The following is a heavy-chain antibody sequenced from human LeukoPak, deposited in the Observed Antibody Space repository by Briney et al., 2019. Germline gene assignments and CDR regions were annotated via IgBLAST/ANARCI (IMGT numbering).Heavy chain of an antibody. CDR1: GFTFSDYY. Sequence: SGGSLRLSRAASGFTFSDYYMSWIRQAPGKGLEWVSYISSSGSTIYYADSVKGRFTISRDNAKNSLYLQMNSLRAEDTAVYYCARDSGSYYDYYGMDVWGQGTTVTVSS. D-gene: IGHD3-10*01. J-gene: IGHJ6*02. V-gene: IGHV3-11*01. CDR3: ARDSGSYYDYYGMDV. CDR2: ISSSGSTI.